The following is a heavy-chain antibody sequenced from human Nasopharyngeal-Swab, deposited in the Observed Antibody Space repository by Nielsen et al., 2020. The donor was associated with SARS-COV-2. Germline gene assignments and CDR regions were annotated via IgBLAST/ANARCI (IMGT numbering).Heavy chain of an antibody. Sequence: SLKISCAASGFTFSSYSMYWLRQAPGEGLEWVSSISSSSSYIYYADSVKGRFTISRDNAKNSLYLQMNSRRAEDTAVYYCARGQYCRSTSCYARGYYYYYGMDVWGQGTTVTVSS. J-gene: IGHJ6*02. CDR3: ARGQYCRSTSCYARGYYYYYGMDV. CDR1: GFTFSSYS. D-gene: IGHD2-2*01. V-gene: IGHV3-21*01. CDR2: ISSSSSYI.